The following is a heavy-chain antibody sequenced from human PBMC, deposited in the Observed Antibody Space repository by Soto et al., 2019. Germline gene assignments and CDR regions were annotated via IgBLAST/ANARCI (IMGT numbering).Heavy chain of an antibody. CDR3: VKSYCGPDCYFDY. V-gene: IGHV3-9*01. CDR2: VTWNSGAM. CDR1: GFSFDNYG. D-gene: IGHD2-21*02. Sequence: EVRLVESGGGLIQPGRSLRLSCEASGFSFDNYGMHWVRQATGKGLEWVSGVTWNSGAMHYWASVKGRFTISRDNSKKSLYLQMHSLRVEDTAFYYCVKSYCGPDCYFDYWGQGILVTVSS. J-gene: IGHJ4*02.